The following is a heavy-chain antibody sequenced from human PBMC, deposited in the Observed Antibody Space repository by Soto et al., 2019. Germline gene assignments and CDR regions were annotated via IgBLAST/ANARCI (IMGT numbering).Heavy chain of an antibody. CDR2: MTTSSAYI. Sequence: EVQLVESGGGLVKPGGSLRLSCAASGFTFNTYDMNWVRQAPGKGLEWVSSMTTSSAYIYYADSLKGRITISRDNAKNSLFLQMNSLRAEDTAVYYCVRSGTASLLRHSWFDTWGQGTLVTVSS. CDR3: VRSGTASLLRHSWFDT. V-gene: IGHV3-21*01. J-gene: IGHJ5*02. CDR1: GFTFNTYD. D-gene: IGHD2-21*01.